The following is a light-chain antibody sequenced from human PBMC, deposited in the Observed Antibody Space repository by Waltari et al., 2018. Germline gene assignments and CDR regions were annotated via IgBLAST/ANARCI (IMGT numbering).Light chain of an antibody. CDR2: GAS. V-gene: IGKV3-20*01. CDR1: QYITKRY. CDR3: QQYGSSVMYT. Sequence: VLTQSPGTLSLSPGETATLSCRASQYITKRYVAWYQQKPGQAPRPIIDGASSRAAGIPDRFSGSGSETDFTLTIIRLEPEDFAVDYCQQYGSSVMYTFGQGTKLEIK. J-gene: IGKJ2*01.